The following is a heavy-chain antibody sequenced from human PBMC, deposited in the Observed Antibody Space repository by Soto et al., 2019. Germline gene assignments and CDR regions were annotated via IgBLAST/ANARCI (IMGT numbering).Heavy chain of an antibody. Sequence: EVQLVESGGGLVQPGGSLRLSCAASGFTFSGHWMFWARQAPGKGLEWVANINPDGSAKYYVDSVRGRFTASRDNAENSLYLQMNSLRGDDTAMYYCARWACTGGSCDIDYWGQGTLLTVSS. V-gene: IGHV3-7*05. J-gene: IGHJ4*02. CDR1: GFTFSGHW. CDR3: ARWACTGGSCDIDY. CDR2: INPDGSAK. D-gene: IGHD2-15*01.